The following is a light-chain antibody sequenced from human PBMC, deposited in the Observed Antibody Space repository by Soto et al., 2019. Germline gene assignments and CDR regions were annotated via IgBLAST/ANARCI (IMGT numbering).Light chain of an antibody. CDR3: QQFSSYPLT. V-gene: IGKV3-20*01. Sequence: EFVLTRSPGTLSLSPGGRPTVSCRSSQTVRNNYLAWYQQKPGQAPRLLIYDASSRATGIPDRFSGGGSGTDFTPTISRLEPEDFAVYYCQQFSSYPLTFGGGTKVDIK. J-gene: IGKJ4*01. CDR2: DAS. CDR1: QTVRNNY.